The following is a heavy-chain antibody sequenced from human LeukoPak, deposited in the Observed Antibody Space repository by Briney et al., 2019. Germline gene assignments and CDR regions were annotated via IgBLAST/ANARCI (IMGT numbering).Heavy chain of an antibody. D-gene: IGHD2-15*01. J-gene: IGHJ1*01. V-gene: IGHV4-4*07. CDR3: ARESPGRDKYFQN. Sequence: SETLSLTCSVSGDSISSYYWSWIRQPAGKGLDWIGRIYASGSTNYNPSLKSRVAMSVDTSKNQLSLNLSSVTAADTAVYYCARESPGRDKYFQNWGQGTLVIVSS. CDR2: IYASGST. CDR1: GDSISSYY.